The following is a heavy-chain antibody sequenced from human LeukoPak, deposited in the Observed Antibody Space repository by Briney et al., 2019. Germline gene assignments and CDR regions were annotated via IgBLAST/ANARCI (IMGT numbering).Heavy chain of an antibody. V-gene: IGHV4-39*01. CDR1: GGSISSSSYC. CDR2: IYYSGST. J-gene: IGHJ6*03. D-gene: IGHD3-10*01. Sequence: KASETLSLTCTVSGGSISSSSYCWGWIRQPPGKGLEWIGSIYYSGSTYYNPSLKSRVTISVDTSKNRFSLKLSSVTAADTAVYYCARQVRVGIPINSLWVEDYYYYMDVWGKGTTVTISS. CDR3: ARQVRVGIPINSLWVEDYYYYMDV.